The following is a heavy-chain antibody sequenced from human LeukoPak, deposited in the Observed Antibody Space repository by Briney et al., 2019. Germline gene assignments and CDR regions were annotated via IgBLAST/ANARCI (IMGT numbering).Heavy chain of an antibody. V-gene: IGHV4-30-4*01. CDR1: GGSISSGDYY. CDR2: IYYSGST. Sequence: SQTLSLTCTVSGGSISSGDYYWSWIRQPPGKGLEWIGYIYYSGSTYYNPSLKSRVTISVDTSKNQFSLKLSSVTAADTAVYYCARPGYGISSERGRGSEDAFDIWGQGTMVTVSS. CDR3: ARPGYGISSERGRGSEDAFDI. D-gene: IGHD2-15*01. J-gene: IGHJ3*02.